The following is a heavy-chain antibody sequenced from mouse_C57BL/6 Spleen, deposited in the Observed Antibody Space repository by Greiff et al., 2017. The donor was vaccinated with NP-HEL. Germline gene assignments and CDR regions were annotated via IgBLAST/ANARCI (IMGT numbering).Heavy chain of an antibody. CDR1: GYAFSSYW. CDR2: IYPGDGDT. J-gene: IGHJ4*01. Sequence: QVQLQQSGAELVKPGASVKFSCKASGYAFSSYWMNWVKQRPGKGLEWIGKIYPGDGDTNYNGKFKGKATLTADKSSSTAYMQLSSLTSEDSAVYFCARDSSGYDAMDYWGQGTSVTVSS. V-gene: IGHV1-80*01. CDR3: ARDSSGYDAMDY. D-gene: IGHD3-2*02.